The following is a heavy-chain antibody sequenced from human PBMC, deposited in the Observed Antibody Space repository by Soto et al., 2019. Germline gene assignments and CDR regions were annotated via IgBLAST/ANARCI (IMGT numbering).Heavy chain of an antibody. CDR3: ARVTGYYYVDY. J-gene: IGHJ4*02. Sequence: QVQLVQSGAEEKKPGASVKVSCKASGYTFTSYVMHWVRQAPGQRLEWMGWINAGNGNTKYSQKFQGRVTITRDTSASTAYMELSSLRSEDTAVYYCARVTGYYYVDYWGQGTLVTVSS. D-gene: IGHD3-9*01. CDR1: GYTFTSYV. CDR2: INAGNGNT. V-gene: IGHV1-3*05.